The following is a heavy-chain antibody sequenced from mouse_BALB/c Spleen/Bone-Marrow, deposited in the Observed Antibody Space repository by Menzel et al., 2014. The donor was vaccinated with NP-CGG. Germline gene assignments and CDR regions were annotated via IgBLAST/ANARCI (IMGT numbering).Heavy chain of an antibody. Sequence: QVQLQQPGAELVRPGTSVKVSCKASGYAFTNYLIEWVKQRPGQGLEWIGVINPGSGGTNYNEKFKDKATLTADKSSSTAYMQLSSLTSDDSAVYFCARGITTGYFDYWGQGTTLTVSS. J-gene: IGHJ2*01. D-gene: IGHD1-1*01. V-gene: IGHV1-54*01. CDR1: GYAFTNYL. CDR2: INPGSGGT. CDR3: ARGITTGYFDY.